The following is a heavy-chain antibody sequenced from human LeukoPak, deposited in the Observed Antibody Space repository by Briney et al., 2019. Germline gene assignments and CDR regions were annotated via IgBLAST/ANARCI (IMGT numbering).Heavy chain of an antibody. CDR1: GFTFSSYG. CDR3: AKDRSDSSGYPLDY. J-gene: IGHJ4*02. V-gene: IGHV3-33*06. CDR2: IWYDGSNK. D-gene: IGHD3-22*01. Sequence: GGSLRLSCAASGFTFSSYGMHWVRQAPGKGLEWVAVIWYDGSNKYYADSVKGRFTIPRDNSKNTLYLQMNSLRAEDTAVYYCAKDRSDSSGYPLDYWGQGTLVTVSS.